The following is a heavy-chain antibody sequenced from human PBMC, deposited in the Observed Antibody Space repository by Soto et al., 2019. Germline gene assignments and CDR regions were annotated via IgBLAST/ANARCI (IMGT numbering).Heavy chain of an antibody. Sequence: SETLSLTCTVSGGSISSGDYYWSWIRQPPGKGLEWIGYIYYSGSTYYNPSLKSRVTISVDTSKNQFSLKLSSVTAADTAVYYCASVTAYNEIGRDSWGEGPLVTVS. CDR3: ASVTAYNEIGRDS. J-gene: IGHJ4*02. CDR2: IYYSGST. CDR1: GGSISSGDYY. V-gene: IGHV4-30-4*01. D-gene: IGHD1-1*01.